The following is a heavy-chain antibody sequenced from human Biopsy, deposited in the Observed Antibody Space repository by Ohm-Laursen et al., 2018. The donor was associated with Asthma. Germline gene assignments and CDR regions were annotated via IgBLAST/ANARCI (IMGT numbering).Heavy chain of an antibody. V-gene: IGHV3-23*01. Sequence: SLRLSCTASGFTFSSYAMSWVRQARGKGLEWVSAISGSGVSTYYVDSVKGRFTISRDNSKNTLYLQMNSLRAEDTAVYYCASQSSGPDFWSGYYYFDFWGQGTLVTVSS. J-gene: IGHJ4*02. CDR3: ASQSSGPDFWSGYYYFDF. D-gene: IGHD3-3*01. CDR2: ISGSGVST. CDR1: GFTFSSYA.